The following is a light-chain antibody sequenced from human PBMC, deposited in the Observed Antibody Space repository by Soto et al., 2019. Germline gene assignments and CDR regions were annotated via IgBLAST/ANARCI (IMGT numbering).Light chain of an antibody. CDR3: QRYNNWPPT. J-gene: IGKJ1*01. CDR1: QRLSSSY. CDR2: GAS. Sequence: EIVLTQSPATLSLSPGETATLSCRASQRLSSSYLPFYQQSPGQAPSLLINGASSRATGIPDRFSGSGSGTDFTLTISRLEPEDFAVYYCQRYNNWPPTFGQGTKVDI. V-gene: IGKV3-20*01.